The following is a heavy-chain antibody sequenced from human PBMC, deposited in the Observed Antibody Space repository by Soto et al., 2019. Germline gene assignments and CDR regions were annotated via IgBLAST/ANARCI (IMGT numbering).Heavy chain of an antibody. D-gene: IGHD1-20*01. Sequence: ASVKVSCKASGYTFTIYSMHWVRQAPGQRLEWMGWINAGSGNTKYSQKFQGRVTITRDTSASTAYMELSSLRSEDTAVYYCARVTGTTYYFDYWGQGTLVTVSS. CDR1: GYTFTIYS. J-gene: IGHJ4*02. CDR2: INAGSGNT. V-gene: IGHV1-3*01. CDR3: ARVTGTTYYFDY.